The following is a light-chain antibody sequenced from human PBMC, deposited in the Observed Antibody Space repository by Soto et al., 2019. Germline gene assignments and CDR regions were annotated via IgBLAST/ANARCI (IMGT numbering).Light chain of an antibody. CDR3: PAWDDSLNGYV. J-gene: IGLJ1*01. CDR1: SSNIGSYA. Sequence: QSVLTQPPSASGTPGQRVSISCSGGSSNIGSYAVNWYQQLPGTAPKLLIYSNNQRPSAVHDRFSGSKSGTSASLAIIGLHTEDEAYYYCPAWDDSLNGYVFGTSTKVTV. V-gene: IGLV1-44*01. CDR2: SNN.